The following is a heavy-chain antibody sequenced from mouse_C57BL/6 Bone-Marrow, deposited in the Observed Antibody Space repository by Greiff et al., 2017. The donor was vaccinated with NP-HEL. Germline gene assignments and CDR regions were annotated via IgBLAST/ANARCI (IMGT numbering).Heavy chain of an antibody. CDR2: ITHSGET. CDR1: GFPITSGYY. CDR3: AGDRSHYYGSSGEYYFDY. V-gene: IGHV12-3*01. Sequence: VQLVESGPGLVKPSQSLFLTCSITGFPITSGYYWNWIRQSPGKPLEWMGYITHSGETFYNPSLQSPISITRETSKNQFFLQLNSVTTEDTAMYYCAGDRSHYYGSSGEYYFDYWGQGTTLTVSS. D-gene: IGHD1-1*01. J-gene: IGHJ2*01.